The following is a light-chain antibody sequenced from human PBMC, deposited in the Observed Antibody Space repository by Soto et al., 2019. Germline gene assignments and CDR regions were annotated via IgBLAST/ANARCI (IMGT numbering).Light chain of an antibody. CDR2: DAS. J-gene: IGKJ5*01. CDR3: QQRSNWQIT. CDR1: QSVSNNY. V-gene: IGKV3D-11*02. Sequence: EIVLTQSPGTLSLSPVERATLSFRASQSVSNNYLAWYQQKPGQAPRLLIYDASNRVTGIPARFRGSGSGTDFTLTISSLEPDDFAVYYCQQRSNWQITFGQGTRLEIK.